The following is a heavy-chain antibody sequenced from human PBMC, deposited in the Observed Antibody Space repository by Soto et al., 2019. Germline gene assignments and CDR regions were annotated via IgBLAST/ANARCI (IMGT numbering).Heavy chain of an antibody. J-gene: IGHJ4*02. V-gene: IGHV4-39*01. Sequence: NPSETLSLTCAVSGGSVSVDSYYWAWIRQPPGKGLEWIATIHYRGSTYYATSLKSRVTISIDTSKNQFSLMLASVTATDTAFYYCARLATTVSTPNYWGQGTLVTVS. CDR2: IHYRGST. CDR1: GGSVSVDSYY. CDR3: ARLATTVSTPNY. D-gene: IGHD4-17*01.